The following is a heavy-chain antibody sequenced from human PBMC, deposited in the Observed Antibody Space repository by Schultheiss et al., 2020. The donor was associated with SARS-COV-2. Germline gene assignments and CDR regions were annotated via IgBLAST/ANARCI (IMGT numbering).Heavy chain of an antibody. Sequence: GESLKISCAASGFTFSSYAMHWVRQAPGKGLEWVAVIWYDGSNKEYADSVKGRFTISRDNSKDKLYLHMNSLRVDDTAVYYCARGTARGELLPFDCWGLGTLVTVSS. CDR1: GFTFSSYA. D-gene: IGHD1-26*01. J-gene: IGHJ4*02. CDR3: ARGTARGELLPFDC. V-gene: IGHV3-33*08. CDR2: IWYDGSNK.